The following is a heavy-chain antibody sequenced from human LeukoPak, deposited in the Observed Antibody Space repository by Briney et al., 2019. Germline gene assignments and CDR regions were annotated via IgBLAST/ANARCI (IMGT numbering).Heavy chain of an antibody. CDR2: INPNSGGT. V-gene: IGHV1-2*02. CDR3: ARGSSVSGFDF. D-gene: IGHD5/OR15-5a*01. CDR1: GYTFTGHH. Sequence: ASVKVSCKASGYTFTGHHMHLVRQAPGQGLEWRGWINPNSGGTNYAQKFQGRVTMTRDTSISTAYMELSSLRSDDTAVYYCARGSSVSGFDFWGQGTLVTVSS. J-gene: IGHJ4*02.